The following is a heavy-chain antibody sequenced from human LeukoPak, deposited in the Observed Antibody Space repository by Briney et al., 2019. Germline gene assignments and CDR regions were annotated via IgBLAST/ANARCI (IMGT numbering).Heavy chain of an antibody. V-gene: IGHV3-48*03. CDR1: RFTFSSFA. D-gene: IGHD5-24*01. CDR3: ARASLMGAFDI. CDR2: ISSSGSTI. Sequence: GGTLRLSCAASRFTFSSFAMNWVRQAPGKGLEWVSYISSSGSTIYYADSVKGRFTISRDNAKNSLYLQMNSLRAEDTAVYYCARASLMGAFDIWGQGTMVTVSS. J-gene: IGHJ3*02.